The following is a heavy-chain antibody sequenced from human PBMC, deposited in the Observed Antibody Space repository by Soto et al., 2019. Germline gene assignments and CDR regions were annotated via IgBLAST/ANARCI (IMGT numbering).Heavy chain of an antibody. CDR1: GFTFSSYA. CDR2: ISGSGGST. D-gene: IGHD3-10*01. J-gene: IGHJ5*02. V-gene: IGHV3-23*01. CDR3: AKDSRAMVRGVIIMSNWFDP. Sequence: GGSLRLSCAASGFTFSSYAMSWVRQAPGKGLEWVSAISGSGGSTYYADSVKGRFTISRDNSKNTLYLQMNSLRAEDTAVYYCAKDSRAMVRGVIIMSNWFDPWGQGTLVTVSS.